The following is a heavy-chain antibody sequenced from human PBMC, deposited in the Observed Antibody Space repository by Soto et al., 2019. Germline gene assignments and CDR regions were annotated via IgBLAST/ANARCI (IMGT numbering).Heavy chain of an antibody. J-gene: IGHJ4*02. V-gene: IGHV3-30-3*01. Sequence: GGSLRLSCAASGFRFSNYAMHWVRQAPGKGLEWVAVVSNDGNNKYYADSVKGRFTISRDNSKNTLFLQMNSLRSEDTAVYFCAREYSSGWPLDYWGQGTLVTV. CDR2: VSNDGNNK. D-gene: IGHD6-19*01. CDR3: AREYSSGWPLDY. CDR1: GFRFSNYA.